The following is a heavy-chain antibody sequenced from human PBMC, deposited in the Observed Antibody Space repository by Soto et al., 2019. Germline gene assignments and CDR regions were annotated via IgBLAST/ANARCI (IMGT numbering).Heavy chain of an antibody. V-gene: IGHV3-9*01. J-gene: IGHJ6*03. Sequence: GGSLRLSCAASGFTFDDYAMHWVRQAPGKGLEWVSGISWNSGSIGYADSVKGRFTISRDNAKNSLYLQMNSLRAEDTALYYCAKEYCSGGSCYEYYYYYMDVWGKGTTVTVSS. CDR1: GFTFDDYA. D-gene: IGHD2-15*01. CDR2: ISWNSGSI. CDR3: AKEYCSGGSCYEYYYYYMDV.